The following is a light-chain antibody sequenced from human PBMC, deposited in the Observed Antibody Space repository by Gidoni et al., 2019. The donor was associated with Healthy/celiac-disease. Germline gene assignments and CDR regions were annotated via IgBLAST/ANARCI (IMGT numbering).Light chain of an antibody. CDR2: DAF. CDR3: QQRSNWPRT. Sequence: TLSLSPGERATLSCRASQSVSSYLAWYQQKPGQAPRLLIYDAFNRATGIPARFSGSGSGTDFTLTISSLEPEDFAVYYCQQRSNWPRTFGQGTKVEIK. CDR1: QSVSSY. J-gene: IGKJ1*01. V-gene: IGKV3-11*01.